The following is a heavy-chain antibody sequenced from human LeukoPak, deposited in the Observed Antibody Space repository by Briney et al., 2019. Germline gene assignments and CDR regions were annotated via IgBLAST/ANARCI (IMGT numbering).Heavy chain of an antibody. Sequence: GGSLRLSCAASGFTFSSYAMSWVRQAPGKGLEWVSGISGSGGNTFYADSVKGRFTISRGNSKNTLYLQMNSLRAEDTAVYYCAKENGAAVISHFDYWGQGTLVTVSS. V-gene: IGHV3-23*01. CDR3: AKENGAAVISHFDY. CDR1: GFTFSSYA. J-gene: IGHJ4*02. D-gene: IGHD2-21*01. CDR2: ISGSGGNT.